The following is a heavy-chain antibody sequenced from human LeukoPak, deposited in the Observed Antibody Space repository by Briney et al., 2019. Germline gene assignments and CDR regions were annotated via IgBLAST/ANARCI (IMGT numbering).Heavy chain of an antibody. Sequence: GGSLRLSWAASGFTFSPYGMHWVRQAPGKGLEWVAVISYDVSNKYYADSVKGRFTISRDNSKNTLYLQMNSLRAEDTAVYYCAKEYLIWFGDFDAFDIWGQGTMVTVSS. J-gene: IGHJ3*02. CDR3: AKEYLIWFGDFDAFDI. V-gene: IGHV3-30*18. D-gene: IGHD3-10*01. CDR2: ISYDVSNK. CDR1: GFTFSPYG.